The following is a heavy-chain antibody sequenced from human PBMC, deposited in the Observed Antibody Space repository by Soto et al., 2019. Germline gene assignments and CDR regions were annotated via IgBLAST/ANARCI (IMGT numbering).Heavy chain of an antibody. CDR1: RFTFSSCG. V-gene: IGHV3-33*01. J-gene: IGHJ4*02. D-gene: IGHD5-12*01. CDR2: IWYDGSNK. Sequence: QVQLVESGGGVVQPGRSLRLSCAATRFTFSSCGIQWVRQAPGKGLEWVAVIWYDGSNKYYADSVKGRFTISRDNSKNTLYLQMNSLRAEDTAVYYCARDSGYEDYWGQGTLVTVSS. CDR3: ARDSGYEDY.